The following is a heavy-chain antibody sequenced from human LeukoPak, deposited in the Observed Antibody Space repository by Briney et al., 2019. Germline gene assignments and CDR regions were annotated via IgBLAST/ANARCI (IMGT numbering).Heavy chain of an antibody. CDR2: ISGSGSST. D-gene: IGHD6-19*01. CDR1: GFTFSSYA. J-gene: IGHJ4*02. V-gene: IGHV3-23*01. CDR3: AKDSEVAVAGNDY. Sequence: GGSLRLSCAASGFTFSSYAMSWVRQAPGKGLEWVSAISGSGSSTYYADSVKGRFTISRDNSKNTLYLQMNSLRAEDMAVYYCAKDSEVAVAGNDYWGQGTLVTVSS.